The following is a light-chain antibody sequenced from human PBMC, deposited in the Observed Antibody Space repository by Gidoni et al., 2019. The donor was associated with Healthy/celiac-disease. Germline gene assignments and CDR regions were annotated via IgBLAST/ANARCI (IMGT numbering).Light chain of an antibody. CDR2: AAS. Sequence: DIKMTQSHSSLSASVGDRVTITCRASQSISSYFNGYQQKPGKAPQLLLYAASSLQSGVPSRCSGSGSGTDVTLIISSRQHEDVAADYCQQSYSTPGYTFGQGTKLEIK. J-gene: IGKJ2*01. CDR3: QQSYSTPGYT. CDR1: QSISSY. V-gene: IGKV1-39*01.